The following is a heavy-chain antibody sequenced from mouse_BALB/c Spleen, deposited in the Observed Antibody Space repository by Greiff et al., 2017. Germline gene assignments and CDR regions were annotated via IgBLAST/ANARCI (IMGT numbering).Heavy chain of an antibody. J-gene: IGHJ2*01. CDR2: IKPSNGRT. V-gene: IGHV1S81*02. Sequence: QVQLQQPGAELVKPGASVKLSCKASGYTFTSYWMHWVKQRPGQGLEWIGEIKPSNGRTNYNEKFKSKATLTVDKSSSTAYMQLSSLTSEDSAVYYCARVYYDYAFDYWGQGTTLTVSS. D-gene: IGHD2-4*01. CDR1: GYTFTSYW. CDR3: ARVYYDYAFDY.